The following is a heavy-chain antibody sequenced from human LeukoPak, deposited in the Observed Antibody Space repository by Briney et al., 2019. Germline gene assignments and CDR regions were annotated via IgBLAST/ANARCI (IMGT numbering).Heavy chain of an antibody. J-gene: IGHJ5*02. V-gene: IGHV4-31*03. D-gene: IGHD3-10*01. CDR1: GGSISSGGYY. Sequence: SETLSLTCTVSGGSISSGGYYWSWIRQHPGKGLEWIGYIYYSGSTYYNPSLKSRVTISVDTSKNQFSLKLSSVTAADTAVYYCAREMVRGVIFTWCQGTLVTVSS. CDR2: IYYSGST. CDR3: AREMVRGVIFT.